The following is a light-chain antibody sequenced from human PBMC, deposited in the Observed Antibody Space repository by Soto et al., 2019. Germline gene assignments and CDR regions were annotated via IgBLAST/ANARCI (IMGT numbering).Light chain of an antibody. V-gene: IGKV3-20*01. CDR1: QSLSSSQ. J-gene: IGKJ1*01. CDR2: DAS. Sequence: EIVLTQSPGTLSLSPGERVTLSCRASQSLSSSQLAWYQQKPGQAPRLLIHDASSRATGISDRFTGSGSGTDFTLTISRLEPEDFAVYYCQQYGGSPRTFGQGTKVDIK. CDR3: QQYGGSPRT.